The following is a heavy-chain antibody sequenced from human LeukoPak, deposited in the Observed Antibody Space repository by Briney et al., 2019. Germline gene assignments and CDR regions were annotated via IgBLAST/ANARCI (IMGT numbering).Heavy chain of an antibody. CDR3: AGGGIAVAGTDYMDV. D-gene: IGHD6-19*01. CDR1: GGTFSSYA. CDR2: IIPIFGTA. J-gene: IGHJ6*03. V-gene: IGHV1-69*13. Sequence: GASVKVSCKSSGGTFSSYAISWVRQAPGQGLEWTGGIIPIFGTANYAQKFQGRVTITADESTSTAYMELSSLRSEDTAVYYCAGGGIAVAGTDYMDVWGKGTTVTISS.